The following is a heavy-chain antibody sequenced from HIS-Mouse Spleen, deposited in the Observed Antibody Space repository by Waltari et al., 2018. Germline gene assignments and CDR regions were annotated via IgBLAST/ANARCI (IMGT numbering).Heavy chain of an antibody. D-gene: IGHD6-13*01. V-gene: IGHV1-18*01. J-gene: IGHJ6*02. CDR3: ARDHSSSWYYYYYGMDV. CDR1: GYTFTSYG. CDR2: ISAYNGNT. Sequence: QVQLVQSGAEVKKPGASVKVSCTASGYTFTSYGISWVQKAPGQGLEWMGWISAYNGNTNYAQKLQGRVTMTTDTSTSTAYMELRSLRSDDTAVYYCARDHSSSWYYYYYGMDVWGQGTTVTVSS.